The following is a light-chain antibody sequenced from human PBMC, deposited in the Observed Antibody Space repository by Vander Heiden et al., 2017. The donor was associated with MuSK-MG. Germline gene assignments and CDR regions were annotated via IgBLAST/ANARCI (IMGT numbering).Light chain of an antibody. V-gene: IGKV4-1*01. J-gene: IGKJ1*01. Sequence: DIVMTQSPDSLAMSPGERATINCKSSQSVLYSSNNKNYLAWYQQKPGQPPKLLIYWASTRESGVPDRFSGSGSGTDFTLTISSLQAEDVAVYYCQQYYRTPRTFGQGTKVEIK. CDR1: QSVLYSSNNKNY. CDR2: WAS. CDR3: QQYYRTPRT.